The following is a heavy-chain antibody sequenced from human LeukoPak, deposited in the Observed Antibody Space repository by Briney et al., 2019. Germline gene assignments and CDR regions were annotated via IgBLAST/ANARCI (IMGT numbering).Heavy chain of an antibody. Sequence: PGRSLRLSCAASGFTFSSYAMHWVRQAPGKGLEWVAVISYDGSNKYYADSVKGRFTISRDNSKNTLYLQMNSLRAEDTAVYYCAREGPSGDYVSGYGVDVWGQGTTVTVSS. CDR2: ISYDGSNK. V-gene: IGHV3-30-3*01. J-gene: IGHJ6*02. CDR1: GFTFSSYA. CDR3: AREGPSGDYVSGYGVDV. D-gene: IGHD4-17*01.